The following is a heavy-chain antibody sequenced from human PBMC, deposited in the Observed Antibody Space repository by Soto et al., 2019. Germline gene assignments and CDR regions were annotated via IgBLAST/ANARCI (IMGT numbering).Heavy chain of an antibody. D-gene: IGHD3-10*01. CDR1: GYSFPIHW. V-gene: IGHV5-51*01. CDR2: IYPGDSDT. Sequence: GESLKISCKGSGYSFPIHWIGWVRQMPGKGLEWMGIIYPGDSDTTYSPSFQGRVTFAADKSINTAYLQWSSLQASDTGMYYCARSYDSAILNAFDVWGQGTMVTVSS. J-gene: IGHJ3*01. CDR3: ARSYDSAILNAFDV.